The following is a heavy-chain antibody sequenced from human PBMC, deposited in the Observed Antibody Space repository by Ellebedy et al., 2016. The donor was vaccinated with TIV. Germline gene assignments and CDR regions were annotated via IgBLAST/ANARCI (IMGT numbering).Heavy chain of an antibody. CDR1: GFTFSRHW. CDR2: ISNGGDTT. CDR3: AKLGGVLSWYADY. J-gene: IGHJ4*02. D-gene: IGHD6-13*01. Sequence: GESLKISCAASGFTFSRHWMHWIRQAPGKGLEWVSVISNGGDTTYADSVKGRFTISRDNSKNTLYLQMNSLRADDTAIYYCAKLGGVLSWYADYWGLGTLVTVSS. V-gene: IGHV3-23*01.